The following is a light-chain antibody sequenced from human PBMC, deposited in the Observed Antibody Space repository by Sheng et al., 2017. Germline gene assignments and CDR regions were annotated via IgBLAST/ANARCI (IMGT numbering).Light chain of an antibody. CDR3: LQDYNYPRT. CDR2: GAS. Sequence: AIQMTQSPSSLSASVGDRVTITCRASQGIRNDLGWYQQKPGKAPNLLIYGASTLQSGSHQGSAAVDLAQISLSPSVACSLKILLTYYCLQDYNYPRTFGQGTKVEIK. J-gene: IGKJ1*01. V-gene: IGKV1-6*01. CDR1: QGIRND.